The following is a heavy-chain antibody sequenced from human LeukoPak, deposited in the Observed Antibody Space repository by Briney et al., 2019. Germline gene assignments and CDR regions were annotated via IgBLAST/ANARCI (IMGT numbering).Heavy chain of an antibody. J-gene: IGHJ5*02. CDR3: ARIVVPAASWFDP. D-gene: IGHD2-2*01. V-gene: IGHV4-34*01. CDR1: GGSFSRYY. Sequence: PSGTLSLTCAVYGGSFSRYYWTWMRQTPGKGLEWIGSIHHSGSTYYNPSLKSRVTISVDTSKNQFSLKLSSVTAADTAVYYCARIVVPAASWFDPWGQGTLVTVSS. CDR2: IHHSGST.